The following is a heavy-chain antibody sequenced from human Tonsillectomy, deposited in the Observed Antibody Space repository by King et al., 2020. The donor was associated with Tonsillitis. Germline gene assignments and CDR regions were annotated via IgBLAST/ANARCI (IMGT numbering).Heavy chain of an antibody. CDR1: GYTFTAYY. CDR3: ATGGSGWYWVY. J-gene: IGHJ4*02. CDR2: INPKSGGT. Sequence: QLVQSGAEVKKPGASGRVSCKASGYTFTAYYIHWVRQAPGQGLEWMGWINPKSGGTTFTQKFHARVTMTRDTSISTAYMELSRLRSDDTAVYFCATGGSGWYWVYWGQGTLVTVSS. V-gene: IGHV1-2*02. D-gene: IGHD6-19*01.